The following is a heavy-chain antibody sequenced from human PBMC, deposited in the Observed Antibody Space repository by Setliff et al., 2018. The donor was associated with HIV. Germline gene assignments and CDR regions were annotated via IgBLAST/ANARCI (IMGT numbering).Heavy chain of an antibody. D-gene: IGHD3-10*01. V-gene: IGHV4-34*01. Sequence: PSETLSLTCALYGGSFSDYYWSWIRQPPGMGLEWIGEVNRGRRTNYNSSLKSRVTISIDTSKNQFSLKLNSVIAADTAVYYCARGLNSYGSGSYLPLGYWGQGTLVTAPQ. CDR3: ARGLNSYGSGSYLPLGY. J-gene: IGHJ4*02. CDR1: GGSFSDYY. CDR2: VNRGRRT.